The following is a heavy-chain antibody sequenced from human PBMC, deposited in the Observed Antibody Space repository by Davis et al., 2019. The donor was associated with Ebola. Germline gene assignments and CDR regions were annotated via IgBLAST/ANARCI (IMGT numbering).Heavy chain of an antibody. J-gene: IGHJ4*02. CDR3: VRDFTDFDY. CDR1: GFTFSSYG. V-gene: IGHV3-33*01. CDR2: IRYDGGDK. Sequence: GGSLRLSCAASGFTFSSYGMYWVRQAPGKGLDWVASIRYDGGDKHYAASVKGRFTISRDNAKNTLYLQLNSLRDEDTAVYYCVRDFTDFDYWGQGTLVTVSS. D-gene: IGHD4-11*01.